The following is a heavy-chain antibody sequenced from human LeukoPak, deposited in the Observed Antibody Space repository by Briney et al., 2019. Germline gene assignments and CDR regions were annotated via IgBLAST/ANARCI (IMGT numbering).Heavy chain of an antibody. CDR3: ARDRVGATDYFDY. D-gene: IGHD1-26*01. V-gene: IGHV3-30-3*01. Sequence: PGGSLRLSCAASGFTFTSYTLHWVRQAPGKGLEWVAVISNDGTNKYFADSLKGRFTISRDNSKNTLYLQMNSLRAEDTAVYYCARDRVGATDYFDYWGQGTLVTVSS. J-gene: IGHJ4*02. CDR1: GFTFTSYT. CDR2: ISNDGTNK.